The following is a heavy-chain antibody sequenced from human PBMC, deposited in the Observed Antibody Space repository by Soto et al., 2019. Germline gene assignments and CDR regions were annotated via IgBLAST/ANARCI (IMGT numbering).Heavy chain of an antibody. V-gene: IGHV3-23*01. CDR1: GFTFSSCA. J-gene: IGHJ4*02. D-gene: IGHD3-9*01. CDR3: AKKDFDILTGYTFDF. Sequence: GGSLRLSCAASGFTFSSCAMSWVRQAPGKGLEWVSGISGSGRATYYADSVKGRFTISRDNSKNTLSLQMHSLRAEDTALYYCAKKDFDILTGYTFDFWGQGTLVTVSS. CDR2: ISGSGRAT.